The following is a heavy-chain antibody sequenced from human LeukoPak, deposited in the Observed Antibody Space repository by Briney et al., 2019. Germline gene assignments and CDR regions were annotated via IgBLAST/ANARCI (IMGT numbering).Heavy chain of an antibody. Sequence: ASVKVSCKASGYTFTSYYVHWVRQAPGRGLEWMGIINPSDGSTNYAQKFQGRVTMTRDTSTSTVYMELSSLRSEDTAVYYCARDLIMTLHLDFDYWGQGTLVTVSS. V-gene: IGHV1-46*01. CDR2: INPSDGST. J-gene: IGHJ4*02. CDR3: ARDLIMTLHLDFDY. D-gene: IGHD3-16*01. CDR1: GYTFTSYY.